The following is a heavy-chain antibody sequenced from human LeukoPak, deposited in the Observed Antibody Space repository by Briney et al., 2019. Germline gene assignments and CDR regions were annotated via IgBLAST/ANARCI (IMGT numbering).Heavy chain of an antibody. Sequence: PGRSLRLSCAASGFTFSSYAMHWVRQAPGKGLEWVAVISYDGSNKYYADSVKGRFTISRDNSKNTLYLQMNSLRAEDTAVYYCARNSPDCSGGSCYWFSLDYWGQGTLVTVSS. CDR2: ISYDGSNK. D-gene: IGHD2-15*01. CDR3: ARNSPDCSGGSCYWFSLDY. V-gene: IGHV3-30*01. CDR1: GFTFSSYA. J-gene: IGHJ4*02.